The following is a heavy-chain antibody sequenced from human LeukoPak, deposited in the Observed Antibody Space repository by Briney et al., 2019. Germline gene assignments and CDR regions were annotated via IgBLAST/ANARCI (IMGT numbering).Heavy chain of an antibody. V-gene: IGHV3-21*01. Sequence: GGSLRLSCAASGFTFSTYSMNWVRQAPGKGLEWVSSISSSSDYIYYADSVKGRFTISRDNAKNSLYLQMNSLRAEDTAVYYCARRAYCGGDCYSGSYYYGVDVWGQGTTVSVSS. CDR2: ISSSSDYI. CDR1: GFTFSTYS. CDR3: ARRAYCGGDCYSGSYYYGVDV. D-gene: IGHD2-21*02. J-gene: IGHJ6*02.